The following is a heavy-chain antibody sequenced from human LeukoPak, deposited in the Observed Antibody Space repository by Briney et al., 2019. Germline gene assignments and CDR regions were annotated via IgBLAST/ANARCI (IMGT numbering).Heavy chain of an antibody. CDR1: GGPFSSYA. J-gene: IGHJ5*02. CDR3: AKIPLYSGHDYSVENWFDP. CDR2: IIPILGIA. V-gene: IGHV1-69*04. D-gene: IGHD5-12*01. Sequence: SVKVSCKASGGPFSSYAISWVQQAPGQGLEWMGRIIPILGIANYAQKFQGRVTITADKSTSTAYMELSSLRSEDTAVYYCAKIPLYSGHDYSVENWFDPWGQGTLVTVSS.